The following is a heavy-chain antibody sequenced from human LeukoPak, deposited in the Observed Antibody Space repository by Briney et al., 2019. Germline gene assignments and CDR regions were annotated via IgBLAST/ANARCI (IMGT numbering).Heavy chain of an antibody. CDR1: GGSISSGGYY. J-gene: IGHJ4*02. CDR3: ATCSSCHTEGGYYFDY. Sequence: SETLSLTCTVSGGSISSGGYYWSWIRQPPGKGLEWIGHIYYSGSTNYNPSLKSRVTISVDTSKNQFSLKLSSVTAADTAVYYCATCSSCHTEGGYYFDYWGQGTLVTVSS. CDR2: IYYSGST. D-gene: IGHD6-13*01. V-gene: IGHV4-61*08.